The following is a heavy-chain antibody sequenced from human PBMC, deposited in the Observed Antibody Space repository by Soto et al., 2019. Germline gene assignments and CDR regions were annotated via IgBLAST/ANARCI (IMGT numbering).Heavy chain of an antibody. CDR3: ARDWDSKALAPDAFDL. V-gene: IGHV3-48*02. Sequence: EVQLVESGGGLVQPGESLRLSCAASGFTFSSYSLNWVLQAPGKGLEWVSYISTSSSNIYSADSVKGRFTISSDKANNSLYLQMNSLRDGDTAVYYCARDWDSKALAPDAFDLWSQGTMVIVSS. CDR2: ISTSSSNI. J-gene: IGHJ3*01. CDR1: GFTFSSYS. D-gene: IGHD1-26*01.